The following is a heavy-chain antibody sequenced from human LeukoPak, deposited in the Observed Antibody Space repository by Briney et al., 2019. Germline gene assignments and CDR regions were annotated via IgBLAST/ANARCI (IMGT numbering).Heavy chain of an antibody. Sequence: PSETLSLTCSVSGDSVSSGDYYCTWIRQPPGKGLEWIGNIYYSGTTNYNPSLKSRVTISVDTPKKQFSLKLSSVTAADTAVYYCARGPTIYSYGPFDYWGQGTLVTVSS. D-gene: IGHD5-18*01. CDR3: ARGPTIYSYGPFDY. CDR2: IYYSGTT. CDR1: GDSVSSGDYY. J-gene: IGHJ4*02. V-gene: IGHV4-61*08.